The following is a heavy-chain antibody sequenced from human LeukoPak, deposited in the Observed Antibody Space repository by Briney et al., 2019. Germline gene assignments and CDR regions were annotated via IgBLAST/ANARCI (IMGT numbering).Heavy chain of an antibody. CDR2: IYHSGST. V-gene: IGHV4-38-2*01. Sequence: SETLSLTCAVSGYSISSGFYWGWIRQPPGKGLEWIGTIYHSGSTYYNPSLKSRVTISVDTSKNQFSLKLSSVTAADTAVYYCARHGFWSGYNYVLDYWGQRTLVTVSS. D-gene: IGHD3-3*01. CDR1: GYSISSGFY. CDR3: ARHGFWSGYNYVLDY. J-gene: IGHJ4*02.